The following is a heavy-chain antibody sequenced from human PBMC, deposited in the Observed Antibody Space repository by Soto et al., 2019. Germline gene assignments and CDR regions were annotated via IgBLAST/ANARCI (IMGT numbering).Heavy chain of an antibody. J-gene: IGHJ6*02. CDR1: GGTFSSYA. Sequence: GASVKVSCKASGGTFSSYAISWVRQAPGQGLEWMGGIIPIFGTANYAQKFQGRVTITADESTSTAYMELGSLRSEDTAVYYCARDTAMVSPYYYYGMDVWGQGTTVTVSS. CDR2: IIPIFGTA. CDR3: ARDTAMVSPYYYYGMDV. D-gene: IGHD5-18*01. V-gene: IGHV1-69*13.